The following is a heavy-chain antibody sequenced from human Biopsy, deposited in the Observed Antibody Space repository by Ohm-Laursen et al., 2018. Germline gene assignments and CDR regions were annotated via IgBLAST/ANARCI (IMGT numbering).Heavy chain of an antibody. J-gene: IGHJ4*02. CDR3: ARDVVGRGASFFDF. Sequence: GASVKVSCKTSGYTFGNYGIGWVRQAPGQGLERMGWISVYNGNTDYPHKFQGRVTLTTDTSTSTAYMELRSLASDDTAIYYCARDVVGRGASFFDFWGQGTSVTVSS. CDR2: ISVYNGNT. CDR1: GYTFGNYG. V-gene: IGHV1-18*01. D-gene: IGHD1-26*01.